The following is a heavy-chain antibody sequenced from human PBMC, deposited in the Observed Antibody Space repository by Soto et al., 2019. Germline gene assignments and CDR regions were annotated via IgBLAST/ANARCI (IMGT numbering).Heavy chain of an antibody. J-gene: IGHJ4*02. CDR3: ARELTGTTNYFDY. D-gene: IGHD1-20*01. V-gene: IGHV3-21*01. CDR2: ISSSSSYI. CDR1: GFTFSSYS. Sequence: EVQLVESGGGLVKPGGSLRLSCAASGFTFSSYSMNWVRQAPGKGLEWVSSISSSSSYIYYADSVKGRFTISRDNAKNSLYLQMNSLRAEDTAVYYCARELTGTTNYFDYWGQGTLVTVSS.